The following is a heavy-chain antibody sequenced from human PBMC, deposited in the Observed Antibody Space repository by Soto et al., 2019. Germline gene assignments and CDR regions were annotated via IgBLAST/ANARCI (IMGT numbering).Heavy chain of an antibody. J-gene: IGHJ4*02. CDR1: GYTFTSYA. CDR3: ARGPRIGYCSSTSCTAYFDD. V-gene: IGHV1-3*01. D-gene: IGHD2-2*01. Sequence: ASVKVSCKASGYTFTSYAMHWVRQAPGQRLEWMGWINAGNGNTKYSQKFQGRVTITRDTSASTAYMELSSLRSEDTAVYYCARGPRIGYCSSTSCTAYFDDWGQGTLVTVSS. CDR2: INAGNGNT.